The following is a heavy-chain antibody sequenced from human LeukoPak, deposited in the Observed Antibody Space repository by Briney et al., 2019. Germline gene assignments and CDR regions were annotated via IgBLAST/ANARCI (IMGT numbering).Heavy chain of an antibody. CDR3: ARAAAGTSVDY. V-gene: IGHV7-4-1*02. D-gene: IGHD6-13*01. Sequence: ASVKVSCKGSGYSFTSHAINWVRQAPGQGLEWMGWINTDTGNPTYAQGFTGRFVFSLDTSVSTAYLQISSLKAEDTAVYYCARAAAGTSVDYWGQGTLVTVSS. CDR1: GYSFTSHA. CDR2: INTDTGNP. J-gene: IGHJ4*02.